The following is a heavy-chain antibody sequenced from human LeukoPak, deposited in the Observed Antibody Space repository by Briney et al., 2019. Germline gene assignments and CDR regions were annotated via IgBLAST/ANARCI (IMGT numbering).Heavy chain of an antibody. CDR1: GYTFTGYY. D-gene: IGHD1-26*01. CDR3: ARARTEMVGATKPAFDI. J-gene: IGHJ3*02. Sequence: GASVKVSCKASGYTFTGYYMHWVRQAPGQGLEWMGWINPNSGGTNYAQKFQGRVTMTRDTSISTAYMELSRLRSDDTAVCYCARARTEMVGATKPAFDIWGQGTMVTVSS. CDR2: INPNSGGT. V-gene: IGHV1-2*02.